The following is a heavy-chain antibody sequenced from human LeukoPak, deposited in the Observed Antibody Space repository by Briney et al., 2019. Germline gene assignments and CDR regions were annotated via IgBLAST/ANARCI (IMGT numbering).Heavy chain of an antibody. CDR2: IYYSGST. V-gene: IGHV4-39*01. CDR1: GGSISSSSYY. D-gene: IGHD1-1*01. Sequence: PSETLSLTCTVPGGSISSSSYYWGWIRQPPGKGLEWIGSIYYSGSTYYNPSLKSRVTISVDTSKNQFSLKLSSVTASDAAIYYCARHLSGTTMAHYFDFWGQGTLVTVSS. J-gene: IGHJ4*02. CDR3: ARHLSGTTMAHYFDF.